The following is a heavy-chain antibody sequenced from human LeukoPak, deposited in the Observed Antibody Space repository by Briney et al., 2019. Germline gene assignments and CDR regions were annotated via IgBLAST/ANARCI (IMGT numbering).Heavy chain of an antibody. Sequence: GGSLRLSCAASGFTFTGYFMSWIRQAPGKRPEWAADISNSGGTIHYADSVRGRFIISRDNAKTSLYLQMNSLRVDDTAVYYCARATGDRPYWGQGTLVTVSS. D-gene: IGHD7-27*01. J-gene: IGHJ4*02. CDR2: ISNSGGTI. V-gene: IGHV3-11*01. CDR3: ARATGDRPY. CDR1: GFTFTGYF.